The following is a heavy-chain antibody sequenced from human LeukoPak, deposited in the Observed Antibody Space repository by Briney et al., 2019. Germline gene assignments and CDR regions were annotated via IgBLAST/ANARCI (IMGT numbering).Heavy chain of an antibody. V-gene: IGHV3-53*01. CDR1: GFIFSTNH. J-gene: IGHJ4*02. CDR3: ARVLGTTDYFDY. Sequence: SGGSLRLSCAASGFIFSTNHMSWVRQAPGRGLEWVSHLYKNGNTNYADSVEGRFTISRDSSNNILFLQMNNLRAEDSAVYYCARVLGTTDYFDYWGQGTLVAVSS. D-gene: IGHD7-27*01. CDR2: LYKNGNT.